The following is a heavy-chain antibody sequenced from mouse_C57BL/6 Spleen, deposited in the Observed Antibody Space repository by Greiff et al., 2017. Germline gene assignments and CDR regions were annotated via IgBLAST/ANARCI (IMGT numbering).Heavy chain of an antibody. CDR2: IRLKSDNYAT. CDR3: TECGDGYPAWFAY. J-gene: IGHJ3*01. V-gene: IGHV6-3*01. CDR1: GFTFSNYW. Sequence: EVKLVESGGGLVQPGGSMKLSCVASGFTFSNYWMNWVRQSPEKGLEWVAQIRLKSDNYATHYAESVKGRFIISRDDSKSSVYLQMNNLRAEDTGIYYCTECGDGYPAWFAYWGQGTLVTVSA. D-gene: IGHD2-3*01.